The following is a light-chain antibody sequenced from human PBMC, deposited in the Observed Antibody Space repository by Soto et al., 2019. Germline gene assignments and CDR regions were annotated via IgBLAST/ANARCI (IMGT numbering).Light chain of an antibody. J-gene: IGKJ3*01. CDR1: QSVSSY. CDR2: DAS. CDR3: QQRSNWPLT. Sequence: EIVLTQSPATLSLSPGERATLSCRASQSVSSYLAWSQQKPGQAPRLLLYDASNRATGIPARFSGRGSGTDFTRTISSLQPEDFAVYYCQQRSNWPLTFGPGTKVHIK. V-gene: IGKV3-11*01.